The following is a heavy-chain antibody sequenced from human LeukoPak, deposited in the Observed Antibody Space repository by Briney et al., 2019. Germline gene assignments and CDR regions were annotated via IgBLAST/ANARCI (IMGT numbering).Heavy chain of an antibody. D-gene: IGHD4-17*01. CDR3: ARLSGAYGDYTAIDY. Sequence: ASVKVSCKASGYTFTGYYMHWVRQAPGQGLEWMGWINPNSGGTNYAQKFQGRVTMTRDTSISTAYMELSRLRSDDTAVYYCARLSGAYGDYTAIDYWGQGTLVTVSS. V-gene: IGHV1-2*02. J-gene: IGHJ4*02. CDR2: INPNSGGT. CDR1: GYTFTGYY.